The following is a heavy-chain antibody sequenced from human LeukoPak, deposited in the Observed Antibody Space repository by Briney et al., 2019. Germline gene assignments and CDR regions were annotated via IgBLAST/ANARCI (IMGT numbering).Heavy chain of an antibody. Sequence: GGSLRLSCAASGFTFSSYGMHWVRQAPGKGLEWVAFIRYDGSDKYYADSVKGRFTISRDNSKNTLYLQMNSLRAEDTAVYYCAKVGTSMVYYYYYYMDVWGKGTTVTVS. CDR3: AKVGTSMVYYYYYYMDV. CDR1: GFTFSSYG. J-gene: IGHJ6*03. V-gene: IGHV3-30*02. D-gene: IGHD5-18*01. CDR2: IRYDGSDK.